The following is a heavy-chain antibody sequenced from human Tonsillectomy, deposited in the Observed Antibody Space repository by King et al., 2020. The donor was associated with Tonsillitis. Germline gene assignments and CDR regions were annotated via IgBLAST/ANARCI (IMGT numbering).Heavy chain of an antibody. Sequence: QGQLVQSGGGVVQPGRSLRLSCAASGFTFSSYALHWVRQAPGKGLEWVAVISSDGSNKYYADSVRGRFTISRDNSRNTLSLQMNSLRAEDTAVYFCARGELLRLYYFDYWGQGALVTVSS. V-gene: IGHV3-30*01. CDR2: ISSDGSNK. CDR1: GFTFSSYA. CDR3: ARGELLRLYYFDY. J-gene: IGHJ4*02. D-gene: IGHD1-26*01.